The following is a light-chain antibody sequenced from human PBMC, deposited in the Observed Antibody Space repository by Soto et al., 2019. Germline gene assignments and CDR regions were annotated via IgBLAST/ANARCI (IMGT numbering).Light chain of an antibody. CDR2: TLP. CDR1: QSLLDSDDGNTY. Sequence: EIVMTQTPLSLPVTPGEPASISCRSSQSLLDSDDGNTYLDWYLQKPGQSPQLLIYTLPYRASGVPDRFSGRGSVTDFTLKISRVEAEDVGVYYCMQRIEFPLTFGGGTKVEIK. CDR3: MQRIEFPLT. J-gene: IGKJ4*01. V-gene: IGKV2-40*01.